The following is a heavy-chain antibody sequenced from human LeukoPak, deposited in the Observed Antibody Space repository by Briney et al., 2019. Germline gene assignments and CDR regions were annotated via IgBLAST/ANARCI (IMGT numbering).Heavy chain of an antibody. CDR1: GYTFTGYY. D-gene: IGHD3-3*02. J-gene: IGHJ5*02. CDR2: MNPNSGGT. CDR3: ARGGGGVEEHFWSGYNWFDP. Sequence: ASVKVSCKASGYTFTGYYMHWVRQAPGQGLEWMGWMNPNSGGTNYAQKFQGRVTMTRDTSTSTVYMELSSLRSEDTAVYYCARGGGGVEEHFWSGYNWFDPWGQGTLVTVSS. V-gene: IGHV1-2*02.